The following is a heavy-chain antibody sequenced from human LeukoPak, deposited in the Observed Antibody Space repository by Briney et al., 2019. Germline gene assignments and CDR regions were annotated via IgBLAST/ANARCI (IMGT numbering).Heavy chain of an antibody. Sequence: GGSLRLSCAASGFTFSSYAMSWVRQAPGKGLEWVSAISGSGGSTYYVDSVKGRFTISRDNSKNTLYLQMNSLRAEDTAVYYCAKALAQWLVLGYFDLWGRGTLVTVSS. CDR3: AKALAQWLVLGYFDL. J-gene: IGHJ2*01. CDR2: ISGSGGST. CDR1: GFTFSSYA. D-gene: IGHD6-19*01. V-gene: IGHV3-23*01.